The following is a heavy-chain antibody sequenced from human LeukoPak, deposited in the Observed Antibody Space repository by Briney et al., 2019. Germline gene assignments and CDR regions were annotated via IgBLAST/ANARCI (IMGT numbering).Heavy chain of an antibody. D-gene: IGHD3-3*01. CDR2: INAGNGNT. CDR3: ARDQKTLRFLEWLSQAPYYFDY. CDR1: GYTFTSYA. Sequence: ASVKVSCKASGYTFTSYAMHWVRQAPGQRLEWMGWINAGNGNTKYSQKFQGRVTITRDTSASTAYMELSSLRSEDTAVYYCARDQKTLRFLEWLSQAPYYFDYWGQGTLVTVSS. J-gene: IGHJ4*02. V-gene: IGHV1-3*01.